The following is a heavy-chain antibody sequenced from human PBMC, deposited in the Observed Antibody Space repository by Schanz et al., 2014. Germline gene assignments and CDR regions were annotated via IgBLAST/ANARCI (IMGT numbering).Heavy chain of an antibody. V-gene: IGHV4-31*03. CDR1: GDSISSGSYY. CDR3: ARVGRSSSSPHGSSGDY. Sequence: QVQLQESGPGLVRPSQTLSLTCTVSGDSISSGSYYWSWIRQHPGKGLEWIGYIYFNGITYYKPSPKARLIISVDTSKNQFSLKLSSVTAADTAVYYCARVGRSSSSPHGSSGDYWGQGTLVTVSS. J-gene: IGHJ4*02. CDR2: IYFNGIT. D-gene: IGHD6-6*01.